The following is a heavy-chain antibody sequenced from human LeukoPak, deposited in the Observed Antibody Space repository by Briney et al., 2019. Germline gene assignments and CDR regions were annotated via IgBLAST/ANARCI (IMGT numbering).Heavy chain of an antibody. J-gene: IGHJ4*02. Sequence: PGGSLRLSCAASGFTFSSYSMNWVRQAPGKGLEWVGRIKSETDGGTTDYAAPVKGRFTISRDDSKNTLYLQMNSLKTEDTAVYYCTTVGNMGLFPVDWGQGTLVTVSS. CDR3: TTVGNMGLFPVD. D-gene: IGHD2/OR15-2a*01. CDR1: GFTFSSYS. CDR2: IKSETDGGTT. V-gene: IGHV3-15*07.